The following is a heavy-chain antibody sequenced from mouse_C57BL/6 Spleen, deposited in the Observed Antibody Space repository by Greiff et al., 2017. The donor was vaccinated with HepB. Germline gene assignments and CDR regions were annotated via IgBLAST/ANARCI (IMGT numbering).Heavy chain of an antibody. Sequence: VQLQQSGPELVKPGASVKISCKASGYAFSSSWMNWVKQRPGKGLEWIGRIYPGDGDTNYNGKFKGKATLTADKSSSTAYMQLSSLTSEDSAVYFCAREDTTVVAYWSFGVWGTGTTVTVS. V-gene: IGHV1-82*01. J-gene: IGHJ1*03. CDR1: GYAFSSSW. CDR3: AREDTTVVAYWSFGV. CDR2: IYPGDGDT. D-gene: IGHD1-1*01.